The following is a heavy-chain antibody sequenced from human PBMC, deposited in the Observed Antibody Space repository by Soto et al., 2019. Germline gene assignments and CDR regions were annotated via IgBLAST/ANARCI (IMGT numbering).Heavy chain of an antibody. Sequence: EVQLLESGGGLVQPGGSLRLSCAASGFTFSSYAMSWVRQAPGKRLEWVSTISGSGGSTHYADSVKGRFTISRDNSKNTLYLQMNSLRAEDTAVYYCAKFYGGNSAHTYTIDPWGQGTLVTVSS. CDR3: AKFYGGNSAHTYTIDP. J-gene: IGHJ5*02. D-gene: IGHD2-21*02. CDR2: ISGSGGST. V-gene: IGHV3-23*01. CDR1: GFTFSSYA.